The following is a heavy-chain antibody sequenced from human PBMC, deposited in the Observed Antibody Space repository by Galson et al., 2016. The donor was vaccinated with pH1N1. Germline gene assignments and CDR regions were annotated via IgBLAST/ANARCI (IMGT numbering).Heavy chain of an antibody. Sequence: SLRLSCAASGFSFSNFGMSWVRQAPGKGLEWVSGISGSGDGTYYADSVKGRSTISRDNSKNTVSLQMNSLRAEDTALYYWAKTHCNGGSGYSWRGSGFGSWGQGTLVTVSS. V-gene: IGHV3-23*01. CDR3: AKTHCNGGSGYSWRGSGFGS. D-gene: IGHD2-15*01. CDR1: GFSFSNFG. CDR2: ISGSGDGT. J-gene: IGHJ4*02.